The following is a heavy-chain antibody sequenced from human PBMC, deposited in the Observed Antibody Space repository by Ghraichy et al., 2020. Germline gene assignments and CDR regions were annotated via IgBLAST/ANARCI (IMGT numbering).Heavy chain of an antibody. V-gene: IGHV4-59*01. CDR1: GGSINSYY. Sequence: TLSLTCTVSGGSINSYYWSWIRQPPGKGLEWIGYIYYSGSTNYNPSLKSRVTISIDTSKNQLSLKLNSVTAADTAVYYCARAVGGWGTVAGPFDSWGQGTLVTVSS. D-gene: IGHD6-19*01. J-gene: IGHJ4*02. CDR3: ARAVGGWGTVAGPFDS. CDR2: IYYSGST.